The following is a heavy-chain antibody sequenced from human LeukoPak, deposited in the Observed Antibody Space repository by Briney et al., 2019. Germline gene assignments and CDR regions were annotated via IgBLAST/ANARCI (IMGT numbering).Heavy chain of an antibody. Sequence: PGGSLRLSCAASGFTFSSYGMHWVRQAPGKGLEWVAFIRYDGSNKYYADSVKGRFTISRDNSKNTLYLQMNSLRAEDTAVYYCARGRLYSSGWYAFDIWGQGTMVTVSS. J-gene: IGHJ3*02. CDR2: IRYDGSNK. CDR1: GFTFSSYG. D-gene: IGHD6-19*01. V-gene: IGHV3-30*02. CDR3: ARGRLYSSGWYAFDI.